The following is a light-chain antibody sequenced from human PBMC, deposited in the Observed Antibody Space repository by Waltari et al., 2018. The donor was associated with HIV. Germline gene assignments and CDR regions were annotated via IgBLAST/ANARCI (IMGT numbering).Light chain of an antibody. V-gene: IGLV2-23*02. CDR1: SRDVGSYNV. Sequence: QSALTQPASVSGSPGQSIPISCTGTSRDVGSYNVVSWYQQHPGKAPKLMIYEVSKRPSGVSNRFSGSKSGNTASLTISGLQAEDEADYHCCSYAGSSTYVVFGGGTKLTVL. CDR2: EVS. CDR3: CSYAGSSTYVV. J-gene: IGLJ2*01.